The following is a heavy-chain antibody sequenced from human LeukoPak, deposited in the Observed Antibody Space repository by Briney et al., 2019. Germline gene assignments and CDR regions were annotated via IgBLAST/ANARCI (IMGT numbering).Heavy chain of an antibody. CDR3: ARVGLSHDAFDI. D-gene: IGHD2-8*01. CDR1: GVSISSNY. V-gene: IGHV4-59*08. CDR2: IYYSGST. Sequence: PSETLSLTCTVSGVSISSNYWSWIRQPPGKGLEWIGYIYYSGSTNYNPSLKSRVTISVDTSKNQFSLKLISVTAADTAVYYCARVGLSHDAFDIWGQGTMVTVSS. J-gene: IGHJ3*02.